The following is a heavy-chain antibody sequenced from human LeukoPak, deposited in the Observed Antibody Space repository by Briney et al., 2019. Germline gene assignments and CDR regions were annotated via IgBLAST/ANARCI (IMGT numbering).Heavy chain of an antibody. V-gene: IGHV5-51*01. J-gene: IGHJ4*02. CDR2: IYPGDYDT. D-gene: IGHD3-22*01. Sequence: GESLKISCKGSGYSFPTSGAGWVGEMPGKGLGWMGIIYPGDYDTRYSPSFQGQVTISADKSISTAYLQWSSLKASDTVMYYCARLGDSSGYPCRGDYWGQGTLVTVSS. CDR3: ARLGDSSGYPCRGDY. CDR1: GYSFPTSG.